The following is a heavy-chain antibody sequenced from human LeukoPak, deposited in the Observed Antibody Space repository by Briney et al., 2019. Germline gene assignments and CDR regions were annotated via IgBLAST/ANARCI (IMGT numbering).Heavy chain of an antibody. Sequence: GGSLRLSCATSGFTFSSYEMNWVRQAPGKGLEWVSYISSSGSTIYYADSVKGRFTISRDNAKNSLYLQMNSLRAEDTAVYYCARDNYGDSLWGQGTLVTVSS. D-gene: IGHD4-17*01. J-gene: IGHJ4*02. V-gene: IGHV3-48*03. CDR1: GFTFSSYE. CDR3: ARDNYGDSL. CDR2: ISSSGSTI.